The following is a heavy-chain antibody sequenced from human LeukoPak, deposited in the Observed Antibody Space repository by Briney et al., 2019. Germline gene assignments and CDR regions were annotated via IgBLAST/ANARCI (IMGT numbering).Heavy chain of an antibody. Sequence: ASVKVSCKASGFTFSNYAMSWVRQAPGKGLEWVSAISGSGGSTYYADSVKGRFTIPRDNSRNTLYLQMNSLRAEDTAVYYCAKDGNGYNFNIRGHFDYWGQGTLVTVSS. J-gene: IGHJ4*02. CDR2: ISGSGGST. CDR3: AKDGNGYNFNIRGHFDY. CDR1: GFTFSNYA. D-gene: IGHD5-24*01. V-gene: IGHV3-23*01.